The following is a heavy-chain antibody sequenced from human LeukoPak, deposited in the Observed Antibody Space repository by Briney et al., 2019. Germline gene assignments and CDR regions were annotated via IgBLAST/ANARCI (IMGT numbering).Heavy chain of an antibody. J-gene: IGHJ4*02. D-gene: IGHD1-26*01. CDR1: GYTFISYG. CDR3: ARDWLREWELLLVPYFDY. Sequence: GASVEVSCKASGYTFISYGISWVRQAPGQGLEWMGWISAYNGNTNYAQKFQGRVTMNKDTSTSTAYMELRSLRSDDTAVYYCARDWLREWELLLVPYFDYWGQGTLVTVSS. CDR2: ISAYNGNT. V-gene: IGHV1-18*01.